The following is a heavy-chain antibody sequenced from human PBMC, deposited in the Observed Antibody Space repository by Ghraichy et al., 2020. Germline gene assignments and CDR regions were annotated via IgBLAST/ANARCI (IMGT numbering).Heavy chain of an antibody. Sequence: GGSLRLTCADSGLTFGSFSRNLVRQAPGQGLEWISYISSGSDTIYYADSVKGRLTISRDNVKKTLYLQMNSLTDEDTAVYYCARGGHYAMDVWGQGTTVTVSS. CDR1: GLTFGSFS. V-gene: IGHV3-48*02. D-gene: IGHD5-12*01. J-gene: IGHJ6*02. CDR2: ISSGSDTI. CDR3: ARGGHYAMDV.